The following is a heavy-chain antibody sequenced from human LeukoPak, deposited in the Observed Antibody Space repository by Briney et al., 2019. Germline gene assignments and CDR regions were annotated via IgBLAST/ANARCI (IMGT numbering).Heavy chain of an antibody. J-gene: IGHJ4*02. CDR1: GYTFTSYD. CDR2: INPNSGGT. CDR3: AREYPPQLDY. Sequence: ASVKVSCKASGYTFTSYDINWVRQATGQGLEWMGWINPNSGGTNYAQKFQGRVTMTRDTSISTAYMELSRLRSDDTAVYYCAREYPPQLDYWGQGTLVTVSS. D-gene: IGHD2-2*01. V-gene: IGHV1-2*02.